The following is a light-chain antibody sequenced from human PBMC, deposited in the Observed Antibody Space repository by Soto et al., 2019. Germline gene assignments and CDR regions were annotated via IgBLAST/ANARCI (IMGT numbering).Light chain of an antibody. J-gene: IGKJ1*01. Sequence: DIQMTQSPSSLSASVGDRVTISCRASESIRSYLNWYQQKPGNAPKLLIYAASTLQSGIPSRFSGSGSGTDFIFTITSLQPEDVATYFCQQSYNSPPTFGQGTKVEI. CDR1: ESIRSY. V-gene: IGKV1-39*01. CDR2: AAS. CDR3: QQSYNSPPT.